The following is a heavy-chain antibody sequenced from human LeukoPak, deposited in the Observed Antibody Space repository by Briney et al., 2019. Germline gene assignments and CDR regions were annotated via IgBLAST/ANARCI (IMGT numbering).Heavy chain of an antibody. CDR3: AKDRHGRLRWATSPLDY. J-gene: IGHJ4*02. CDR2: IRYDGSNK. D-gene: IGHD5-24*01. Sequence: GGSLRLSCAASGFTFSSYGMHWVRQAPGKGLEWVAFIRYDGSNKYYADSVKGRFTISRDNSKNTLYLQMNSLRAEDTAVYYCAKDRHGRLRWATSPLDYWGQGTLVTVSS. CDR1: GFTFSSYG. V-gene: IGHV3-30*02.